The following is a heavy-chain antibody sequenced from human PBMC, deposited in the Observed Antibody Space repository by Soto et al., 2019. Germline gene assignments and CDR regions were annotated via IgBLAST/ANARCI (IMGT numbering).Heavy chain of an antibody. CDR1: GGSISSSNW. V-gene: IGHV4-4*02. J-gene: IGHJ5*02. CDR2: IYHSGST. D-gene: IGHD3-10*01. CDR3: ASELWFGDFGFRRQFDP. Sequence: SQTLSLTCAVSGGSISSSNWWSWVRQPPGKGLEWIGEIYHSGSTNYNPSLKSRVTISVDKSKNQFSLKLSSVTAADTAVYYCASELWFGDFGFRRQFDPWGQGTLVTXSS.